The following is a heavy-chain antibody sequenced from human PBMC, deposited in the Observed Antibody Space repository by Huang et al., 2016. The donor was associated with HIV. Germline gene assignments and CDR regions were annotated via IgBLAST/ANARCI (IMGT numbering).Heavy chain of an antibody. V-gene: IGHV4-34*01. J-gene: IGHJ3*02. D-gene: IGHD1-1*01. Sequence: QVQLQQWGAGLLKPSETLSLTCAVYGGSFSGYYWSWISQSPGKGLEWIGEINPRGSPNSNPSLKSLLTISVDTSKNQFSLKLSAVTAADTAVYYCARERMMSWLDDHDAFDIWGQGTMVTVSS. CDR3: ARERMMSWLDDHDAFDI. CDR2: INPRGSP. CDR1: GGSFSGYY.